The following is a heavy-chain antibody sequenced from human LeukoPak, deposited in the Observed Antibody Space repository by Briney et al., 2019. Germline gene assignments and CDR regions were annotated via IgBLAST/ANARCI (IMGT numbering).Heavy chain of an antibody. Sequence: GGSLRLSCAASGFTFSNYSMNWVRQAPGKGLEWVSSISSSSSYIYYAGSVKGRFTISRDNSKNTLYLQMNSLRAEDTAVYYCAKDRMTTVTLVDYWGQGTLVTVSS. D-gene: IGHD4-17*01. J-gene: IGHJ4*02. CDR3: AKDRMTTVTLVDY. CDR1: GFTFSNYS. CDR2: ISSSSSYI. V-gene: IGHV3-21*04.